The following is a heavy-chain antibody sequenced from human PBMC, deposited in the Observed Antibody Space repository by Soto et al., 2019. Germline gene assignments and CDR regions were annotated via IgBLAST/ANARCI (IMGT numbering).Heavy chain of an antibody. J-gene: IGHJ6*02. Sequence: QMNLVESGGGVVQPGRSLRLSCAASGFVFSDYGMHWVRQAPGKGLEWVALITNDGNNEYYRESVKGRFSISRGRSTNTVDLLMNSLRPEDTSVYYCAKEGPGGGRHFYYAMDVWGQGTTVTVSS. CDR1: GFVFSDYG. V-gene: IGHV3-30*18. D-gene: IGHD1-26*01. CDR2: ITNDGNNE. CDR3: AKEGPGGGRHFYYAMDV.